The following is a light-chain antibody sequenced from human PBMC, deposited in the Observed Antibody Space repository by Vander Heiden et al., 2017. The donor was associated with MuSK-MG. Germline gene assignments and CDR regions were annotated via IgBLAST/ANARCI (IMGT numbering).Light chain of an antibody. J-gene: IGKJ5*01. V-gene: IGKV3-20*01. CDR1: QSVSSSY. CDR3: QQYGSSPIT. CDR2: GAS. Sequence: EIVLTQSPGTLSLSPGERATLSCRASQSVSSSYLAWYQQKPCQAPRLLIYGASSRATGIPDRFSGSGSGTDFTLTISRLDPEDFAVYYCQQYGSSPITFGQGTRLXIK.